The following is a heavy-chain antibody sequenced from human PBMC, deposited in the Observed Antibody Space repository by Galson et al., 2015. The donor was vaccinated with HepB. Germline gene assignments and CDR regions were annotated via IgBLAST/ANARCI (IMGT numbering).Heavy chain of an antibody. J-gene: IGHJ6*02. CDR1: GYTFTSYY. CDR3: ARDHGRGGFLNLVRGVSPMDV. D-gene: IGHD3-10*01. CDR2: INPSGGST. V-gene: IGHV1-46*03. Sequence: SVKVSCKASGYTFTSYYMHWVRQAPGQGLEWMGIINPSGGSTSYAQKFQGRVTMTRDTSTSTVYMELSSLRSEDTAVYYCARDHGRGGFLNLVRGVSPMDVWGQGTTVTVSS.